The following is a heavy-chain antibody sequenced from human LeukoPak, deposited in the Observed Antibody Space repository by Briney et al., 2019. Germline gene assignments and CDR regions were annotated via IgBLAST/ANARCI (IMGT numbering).Heavy chain of an antibody. J-gene: IGHJ4*02. CDR3: ARVRDGRPPDY. CDR1: GYTFTSYG. D-gene: IGHD5-24*01. Sequence: VASVKVSCKASGYTFTSYGISWVRQAPGQGLEWMGWISAYNGNTNYAQRLQGRVTMTTDTSTSTAYMELRSLRSDDTAVYYCARVRDGRPPDYWGQGTLVTVSS. CDR2: ISAYNGNT. V-gene: IGHV1-18*04.